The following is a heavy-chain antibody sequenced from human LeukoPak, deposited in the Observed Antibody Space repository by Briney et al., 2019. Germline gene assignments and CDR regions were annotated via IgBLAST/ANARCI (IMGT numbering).Heavy chain of an antibody. CDR2: INHNGNVN. CDR3: ARGGGLDV. V-gene: IGHV3-7*03. D-gene: IGHD3-16*01. J-gene: IGHJ6*02. Sequence: GGSLRLSCATSGFTFSSNWMSWVRHVPGRGLDWVASINHNGNVNYYVDSVKGRFTISRDNAKNSLYLQMSNLRAEDTAVYFCARGGGLDVWGQGATVTVSS. CDR1: GFTFSSNW.